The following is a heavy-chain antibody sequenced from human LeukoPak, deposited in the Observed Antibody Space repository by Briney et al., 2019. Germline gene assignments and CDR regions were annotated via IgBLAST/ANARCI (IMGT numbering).Heavy chain of an antibody. Sequence: GGSLRLSCAASGFTVSSNYMSWVRQAPGKGLEWVSVIYSGGSTYYADSVKGRFTVSRDNSKNTLYLQMNSLRAEDTAVYYCARSRGTGYSSSSAFDYWGQGTLVTVSS. CDR1: GFTVSSNY. CDR3: ARSRGTGYSSSSAFDY. V-gene: IGHV3-53*01. J-gene: IGHJ4*02. D-gene: IGHD6-13*01. CDR2: IYSGGST.